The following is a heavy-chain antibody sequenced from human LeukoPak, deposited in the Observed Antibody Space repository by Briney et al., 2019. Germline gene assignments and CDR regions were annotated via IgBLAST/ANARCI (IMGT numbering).Heavy chain of an antibody. D-gene: IGHD3-22*01. CDR3: ARDLGQYYDTSDNWFDP. CDR2: ISSRSSTI. J-gene: IGHJ5*02. Sequence: GGSLRLSCAASGFTFRSYSMNWVRQAPGKGLEWVSYISSRSSTIYYADSVKGRFSISRDNAKNTLNLQMNSLRAEDTAVYYCARDLGQYYDTSDNWFDPWGQGTLVTVSS. V-gene: IGHV3-48*04. CDR1: GFTFRSYS.